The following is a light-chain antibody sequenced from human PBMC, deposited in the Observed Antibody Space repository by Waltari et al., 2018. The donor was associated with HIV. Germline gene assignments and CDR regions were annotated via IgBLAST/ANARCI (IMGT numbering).Light chain of an antibody. CDR2: DND. Sequence: QSVLTQPPSVSSAPGQKVTIPCPGSSSTIGTNHVSWYRQLPGTAPKLLIYDNDKRPSGIPDRFSGSKSGTSATLGITGLQTGDEADYYCGTWDSSLSVWLFGGGTKLTVL. J-gene: IGLJ3*02. V-gene: IGLV1-51*01. CDR3: GTWDSSLSVWL. CDR1: SSTIGTNH.